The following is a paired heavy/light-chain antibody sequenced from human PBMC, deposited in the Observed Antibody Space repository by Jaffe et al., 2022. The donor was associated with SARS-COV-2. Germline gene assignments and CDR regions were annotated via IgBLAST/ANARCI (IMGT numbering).Light chain of an antibody. Sequence: DIQMTQSPSTLSASVGDRVTITCRASQSISSWLAWYQQKPGKAPKLLISKASSLESGVPSRFSGSGSGTEFTLTISSLQPDDFATYYCQQCNSYSITFGQGTRLEIK. CDR3: QQCNSYSIT. CDR1: QSISSW. V-gene: IGKV1-5*03. CDR2: KAS. J-gene: IGKJ5*01.
Heavy chain of an antibody. Sequence: EVQLVESGGNLVQPGGSLRLSCAASGFTLSDHYMDWVRQAPGKGLEWVGRTRNKANSYTTEYAASVKGRFTISRDDSKNSLFLQMNSLKTEDTAVYHCARVGGGGGDSYAFDIWGQGTMVTVSS. J-gene: IGHJ3*02. CDR1: GFTLSDHY. CDR3: ARVGGGGGDSYAFDI. CDR2: TRNKANSYTT. D-gene: IGHD2-21*02. V-gene: IGHV3-72*01.